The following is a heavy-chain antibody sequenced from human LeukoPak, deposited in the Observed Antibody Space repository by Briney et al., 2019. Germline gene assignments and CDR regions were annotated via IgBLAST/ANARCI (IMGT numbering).Heavy chain of an antibody. Sequence: SETLSLTCSVSGDSVRSSYWSWIRQPPGKGLEWIGYVNHTGSSYYNPSLKSRATTSIDMSKNQFSLQLTSMTAADTAVYYCAGYGSESYYKAFDFWGQGILVTVSS. CDR3: AGYGSESYYKAFDF. CDR2: VNHTGSS. D-gene: IGHD3-10*01. CDR1: GDSVRSSY. V-gene: IGHV4-59*02. J-gene: IGHJ4*02.